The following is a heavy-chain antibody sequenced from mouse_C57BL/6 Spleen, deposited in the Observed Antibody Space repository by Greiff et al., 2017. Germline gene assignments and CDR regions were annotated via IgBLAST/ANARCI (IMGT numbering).Heavy chain of an antibody. CDR3: ARSPNFGYDEEDFDY. Sequence: QVQLKESGAELARPGASVKLSCKASGYTFTSYGISWVKQRTGQGLGWIGEIYPRSGNTYYNEKFKGKATLTADKSSSTAYTELRSLTSEDSAVYFFARSPNFGYDEEDFDYWGQGTTLTVSS. J-gene: IGHJ2*01. CDR1: GYTFTSYG. V-gene: IGHV1-81*01. D-gene: IGHD2-2*01. CDR2: IYPRSGNT.